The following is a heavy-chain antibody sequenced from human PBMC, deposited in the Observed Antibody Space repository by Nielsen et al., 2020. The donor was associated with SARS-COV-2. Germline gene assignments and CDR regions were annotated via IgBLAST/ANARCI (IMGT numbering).Heavy chain of an antibody. D-gene: IGHD5-18*01. CDR1: GFTFSSYG. V-gene: IGHV3-33*06. J-gene: IGHJ4*02. CDR2: IWCDGSNK. CDR3: AKDGCIQLWLRPSLALDYFDY. Sequence: GGSLRLSCAASGFTFSSYGMHWVRQAPGKGLGWVAGIWCDGSNKHYADSVKGRFTISRDNSKNSLYLQMNSLRAEDTAVYYCAKDGCIQLWLRPSLALDYFDYWGQGTLVTVSS.